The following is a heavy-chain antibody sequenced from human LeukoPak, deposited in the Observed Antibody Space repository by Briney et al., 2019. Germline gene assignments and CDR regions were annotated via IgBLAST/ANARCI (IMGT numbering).Heavy chain of an antibody. V-gene: IGHV5-51*01. D-gene: IGHD4-23*01. Sequence: GESLKISCKGSGYSFTSYWTGWVRQMPGKGLEWMGIIYPGDSDTRYSPSFQGQVTISADKSISTAYLQWSSLKASDTAMYYCASSDYDYGGNFDYWGQGTLVTVSS. CDR3: ASSDYDYGGNFDY. J-gene: IGHJ4*02. CDR2: IYPGDSDT. CDR1: GYSFTSYW.